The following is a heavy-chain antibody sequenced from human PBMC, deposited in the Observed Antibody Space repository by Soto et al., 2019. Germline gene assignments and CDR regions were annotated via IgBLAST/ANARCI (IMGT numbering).Heavy chain of an antibody. V-gene: IGHV3-21*01. CDR3: ARDWAAALDY. J-gene: IGHJ4*02. CDR1: GFIFSDYS. D-gene: IGHD6-13*01. CDR2: ISGSRGYI. Sequence: GGSLRLSCAASGFIFSDYSMNWFRQAPGKGLEWVSSISGSRGYIYYGDSVKGRFTISRDNAKNSVVLQMNNLRAEDTAVYYCARDWAAALDYWGQGTLVTVSS.